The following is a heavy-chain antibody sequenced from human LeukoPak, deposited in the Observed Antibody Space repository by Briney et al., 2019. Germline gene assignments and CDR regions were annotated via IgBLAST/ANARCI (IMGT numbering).Heavy chain of an antibody. Sequence: KTGGSLRLSCAASGFTFSRYTMEWVRQAPGKGLGWVSSISSSGSYIYYGDSVRDRFHISRDNAKNSLYLQMNNLRADDTAVYYCARAEILSGSAIDHWGQGTLVTVSS. CDR1: GFTFSRYT. D-gene: IGHD3-9*01. CDR3: ARAEILSGSAIDH. CDR2: ISSSGSYI. V-gene: IGHV3-21*06. J-gene: IGHJ4*02.